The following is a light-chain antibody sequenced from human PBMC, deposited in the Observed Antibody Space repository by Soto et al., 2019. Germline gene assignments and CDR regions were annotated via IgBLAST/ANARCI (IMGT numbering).Light chain of an antibody. CDR3: LQASSFPIT. V-gene: IGKV3-15*01. J-gene: IGKJ5*01. Sequence: EIEMTQSPATLSLAPGERVTLACRASESVSTNLAWYQQKAGQAPRLLMYGASTRATGIPARFSGSGAGTEFTLTISSLQSEDFAVYYCLQASSFPITFGQGTRLEIK. CDR1: ESVSTN. CDR2: GAS.